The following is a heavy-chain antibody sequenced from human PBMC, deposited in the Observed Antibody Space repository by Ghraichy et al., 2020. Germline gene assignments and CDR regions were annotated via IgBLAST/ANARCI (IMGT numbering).Heavy chain of an antibody. Sequence: TLSLTCTVSGGSISSYYWSWIRQPPGKGLEWIGYIYYSGSTNYNPSLKSRVTISVDTSKNQFSLKLSSVTAADTAVYYCARRRFGVGVPLLDYWGQGTLVTVSS. CDR2: IYYSGST. CDR3: ARRRFGVGVPLLDY. J-gene: IGHJ4*02. V-gene: IGHV4-59*07. CDR1: GGSISSYY. D-gene: IGHD2-8*01.